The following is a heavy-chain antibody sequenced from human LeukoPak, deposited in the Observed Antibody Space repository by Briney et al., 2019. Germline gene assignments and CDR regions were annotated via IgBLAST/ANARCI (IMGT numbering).Heavy chain of an antibody. CDR2: ISTSSRYI. Sequence: GESLKISCAASGFTLSTFDMNWVRQAPGKGLEWVSSISTSSRYIYYRDSVKGRFIISRDDAKNSLYLQMNSLRVEDTAVYYCARADCSGSTCYLRRSWFDPWGQGTLVTVSS. J-gene: IGHJ5*02. D-gene: IGHD2-2*01. CDR3: ARADCSGSTCYLRRSWFDP. V-gene: IGHV3-21*01. CDR1: GFTLSTFD.